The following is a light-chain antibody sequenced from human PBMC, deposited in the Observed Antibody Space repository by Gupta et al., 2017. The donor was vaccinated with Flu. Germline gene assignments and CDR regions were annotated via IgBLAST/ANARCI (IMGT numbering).Light chain of an antibody. CDR2: AAS. V-gene: IGKV1-8*01. CDR3: QQDYSYPRT. J-gene: IGKJ1*01. CDR1: QGISSY. Sequence: PSSLSASTGDRVTITCRASQGISSYLAWYQQKPGKAPKLLIYAASTLQSGVPSRFSGSGSGTDFTLTISCLQSEDFATYYCQQDYSYPRTFGQGTKVEIK.